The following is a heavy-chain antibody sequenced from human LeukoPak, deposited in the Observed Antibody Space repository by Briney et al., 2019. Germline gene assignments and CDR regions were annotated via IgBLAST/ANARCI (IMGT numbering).Heavy chain of an antibody. CDR2: IYSGGST. V-gene: IGHV3-53*03. CDR1: GFTVSSNY. D-gene: IGHD5-12*01. Sequence: GGSLRLSCAASGFTVSSNYMSWVRQAPGKGLEWVSVIYSGGSTYYADSVKGRFTISRDNAKNSLYLQMNSLRAEDTAVYYCARGVAPTIFDYWGQGTLVTVSS. J-gene: IGHJ4*02. CDR3: ARGVAPTIFDY.